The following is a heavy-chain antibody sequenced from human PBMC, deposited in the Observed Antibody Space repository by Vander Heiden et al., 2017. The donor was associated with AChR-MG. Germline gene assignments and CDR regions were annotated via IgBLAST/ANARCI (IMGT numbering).Heavy chain of an antibody. CDR3: ARRSRATTLVACDI. D-gene: IGHD1-1*01. CDR2: IYSSGNT. V-gene: IGHV4-59*11. CDR1: GDSMFNHY. J-gene: IGHJ3*02. Sequence: QVQLQESGPGLVKPSETLTLTCTISGDSMFNHYWGWIRQPPGKGLEWVGHIYSSGNTDYNPSLKSRVNISLNMSNHHFSLKLSPLTAADTAIYDGARRSRATTLVACDIWGPGTMGTVSS.